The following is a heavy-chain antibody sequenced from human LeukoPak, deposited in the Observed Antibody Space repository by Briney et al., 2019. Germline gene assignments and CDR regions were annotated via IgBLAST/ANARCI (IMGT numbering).Heavy chain of an antibody. CDR3: ARLGGENYYDSSGYYPYYFDY. V-gene: IGHV4-59*01. Sequence: SETLSLTCTVSGGSISSYYWSWIRQPPGKGLEWIGYIYHSGSTNYNPSLKSRVTISVDTSKNQFSLKLSSVTAADTAVYYCARLGGENYYDSSGYYPYYFDYWGQGTLVTVSS. CDR1: GGSISSYY. CDR2: IYHSGST. D-gene: IGHD3-22*01. J-gene: IGHJ4*02.